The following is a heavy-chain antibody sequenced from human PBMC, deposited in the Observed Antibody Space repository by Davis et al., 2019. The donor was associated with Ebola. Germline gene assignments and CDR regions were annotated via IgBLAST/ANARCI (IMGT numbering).Heavy chain of an antibody. D-gene: IGHD6-19*01. CDR2: VHGGNGNT. V-gene: IGHV1-3*01. CDR3: ARATFGYNSGWYADY. Sequence: ASVKVSCNASGYTFTSYGISWVRHAPGQRLEWMGWVHGGNGNTKYSQRFQGRVTITTDTSASTAYLDLSSLRSDDTAVFYCARATFGYNSGWYADYWGQGTLVTVSS. J-gene: IGHJ4*02. CDR1: GYTFTSYG.